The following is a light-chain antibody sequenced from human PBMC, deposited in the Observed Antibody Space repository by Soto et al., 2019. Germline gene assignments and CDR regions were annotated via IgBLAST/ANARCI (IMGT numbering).Light chain of an antibody. J-gene: IGKJ2*01. CDR1: QTINNW. Sequence: DIQVTQSPSTLPASVGDRVTITCRASQTINNWLAWYQQKPGKAPKLLIYKTSTLQSGVPSRFSGSGSGTEFTLTIRCLQPDDFATYYCQQYSSYSVYTFGQGTKVEIK. CDR2: KTS. V-gene: IGKV1-5*03. CDR3: QQYSSYSVYT.